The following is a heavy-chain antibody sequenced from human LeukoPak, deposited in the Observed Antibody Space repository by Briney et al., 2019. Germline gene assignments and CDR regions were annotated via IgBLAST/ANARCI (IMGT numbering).Heavy chain of an antibody. Sequence: PGGSLRLSCAASGFTFSSYWMSWVRQAPGKGLEWVANIKQDGSEKYYVDSVKGRFTISRDNAKNPLYLQMNSLRAEDTAVYYCARDVLATGYYYYYMDVWGKGTTVTVSS. CDR2: IKQDGSEK. J-gene: IGHJ6*03. CDR1: GFTFSSYW. CDR3: ARDVLATGYYYYYMDV. D-gene: IGHD5-12*01. V-gene: IGHV3-7*01.